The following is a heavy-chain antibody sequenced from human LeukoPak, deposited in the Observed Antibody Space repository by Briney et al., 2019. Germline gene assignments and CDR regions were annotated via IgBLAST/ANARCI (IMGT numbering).Heavy chain of an antibody. J-gene: IGHJ6*03. V-gene: IGHV1-58*01. CDR1: GFTFTSSA. CDR2: IVVGSGNT. Sequence: SVKVSCKAYGFTFTSSAVQWVRQARGQGLEWIGWIVVGSGNTNYAQKFQERVTITRDMSTSTAYMELSSLRSEDTAVYYCAAALKVGATNFRDYYYYMDVWGKGTTVTVSS. CDR3: AAALKVGATNFRDYYYYMDV. D-gene: IGHD1-26*01.